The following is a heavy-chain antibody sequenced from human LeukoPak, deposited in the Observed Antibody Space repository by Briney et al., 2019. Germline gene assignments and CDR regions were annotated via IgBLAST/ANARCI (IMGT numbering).Heavy chain of an antibody. CDR1: GGSISSYY. CDR3: ARHTVATRLYYYYGMDV. D-gene: IGHD5-12*01. Sequence: SETLSLTCTVSGGSISSYYWSWIRQPPGKGLEWIGYIYYSGSTNYNPSLKSRVTISVDTSKNQFSLKLSSVTAADTAVYYCARHTVATRLYYYYGMDVWGQGTTVTVSS. CDR2: IYYSGST. V-gene: IGHV4-59*08. J-gene: IGHJ6*02.